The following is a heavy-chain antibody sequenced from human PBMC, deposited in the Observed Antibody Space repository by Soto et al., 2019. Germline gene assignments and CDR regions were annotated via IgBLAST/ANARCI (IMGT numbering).Heavy chain of an antibody. D-gene: IGHD1-1*01. J-gene: IGHJ4*02. CDR1: GFTFSSYW. V-gene: IGHV3-11*06. CDR3: VRSGDNYNLLDY. Sequence: SLRLSCAVSGFTFSSYWMSWVRQAPGKGLEWIGYSSNSGSFTRYADSVKGRFSISRDNAKNSLYLQINSLRGDDTAIYYCVRSGDNYNLLDYWGQGTPVTVSS. CDR2: SSNSGSFT.